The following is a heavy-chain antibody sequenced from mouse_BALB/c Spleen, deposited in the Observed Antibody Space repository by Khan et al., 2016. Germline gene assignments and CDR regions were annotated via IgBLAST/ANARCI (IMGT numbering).Heavy chain of an antibody. CDR2: IWAGGST. Sequence: QVQLKESGPGLVAPSQSLSITCTVSGFSLTSYGVHWVRQPPGKGLEWLGVIWAGGSTNYNSALMSRLSISKDNSKSQVFLKMNSLQTDDTAMYYCATIYDGYYDAYWGQGTLVTVSA. D-gene: IGHD2-3*01. CDR1: GFSLTSYG. J-gene: IGHJ3*01. V-gene: IGHV2-9*02. CDR3: ATIYDGYYDAY.